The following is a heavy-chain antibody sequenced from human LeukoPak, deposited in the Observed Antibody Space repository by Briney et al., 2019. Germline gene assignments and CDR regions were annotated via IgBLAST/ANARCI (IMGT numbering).Heavy chain of an antibody. CDR1: GDSITSGTYY. CDR2: IYTSGST. V-gene: IGHV4-61*02. CDR3: ARDGDYNILTGYFAFDI. J-gene: IGHJ3*02. D-gene: IGHD3-9*01. Sequence: PSETLSLTCTVSGDSITSGTYYWTWIRQPAGKGLEWIGRIYTSGSTNYNPSLKSRVTISLDTSKNQFSLRLSSVTAADTAVYYCARDGDYNILTGYFAFDIWGQGTMVTVSS.